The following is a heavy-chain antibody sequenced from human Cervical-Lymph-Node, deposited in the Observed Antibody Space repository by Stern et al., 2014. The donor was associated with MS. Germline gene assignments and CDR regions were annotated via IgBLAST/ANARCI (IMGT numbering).Heavy chain of an antibody. CDR3: AHLTTATALDY. J-gene: IGHJ4*02. D-gene: IGHD1-1*01. CDR2: IYWDDDK. CDR1: GFSLSTSGVG. V-gene: IGHV2-5*02. Sequence: QITLKESGPTLVKPTQTLTLTCTFSGFSLSTSGVGVGWIRQPPGKAREWLALIYWDDDKRYSPSLESRLTITKDTSKNLVFLTMTNMDPVDTATYYCAHLTTATALDYGGQGTLVTVSS.